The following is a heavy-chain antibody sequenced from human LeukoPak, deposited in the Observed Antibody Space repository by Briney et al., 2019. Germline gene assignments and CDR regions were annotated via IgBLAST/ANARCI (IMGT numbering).Heavy chain of an antibody. CDR2: ISSSSSHI. J-gene: IGHJ4*02. Sequence: GGSLRLSCEASGFTFSTYWITWVRQAPGKGLEWVSSISSSSSHIYYADSVRGRFTISRDNAKNSLYLQMNSLRAEDMAVYYCAREGSYGDSDYWGQGTLVTVSS. V-gene: IGHV3-21*01. CDR1: GFTFSTYW. CDR3: AREGSYGDSDY. D-gene: IGHD5-18*01.